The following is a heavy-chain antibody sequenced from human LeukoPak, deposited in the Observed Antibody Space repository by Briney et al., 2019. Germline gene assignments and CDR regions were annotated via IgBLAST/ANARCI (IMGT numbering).Heavy chain of an antibody. CDR3: ARDYGGSSPFDY. Sequence: PGGSLRLSCAASGFTFSSYEMNWVRQAPGKGLEWVSYISSSSIIYYADSVKGRFAISRDNAKNSLYLQMNSLRAEDTAVYYCARDYGGSSPFDYWGQGTLVTVSS. CDR1: GFTFSSYE. D-gene: IGHD4-23*01. V-gene: IGHV3-48*03. J-gene: IGHJ4*02. CDR2: ISSSSII.